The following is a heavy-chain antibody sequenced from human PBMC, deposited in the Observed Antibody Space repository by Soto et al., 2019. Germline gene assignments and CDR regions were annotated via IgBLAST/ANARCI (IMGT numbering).Heavy chain of an antibody. CDR3: ERHGAYFDY. D-gene: IGHD3-16*01. V-gene: IGHV5-51*01. J-gene: IGHJ4*02. CDR2: IFPGDSDT. Sequence: GESLKISCKGSGYTFTSYWIAWVRQMPGKGLEWMGIIFPGDSDTRYSPSFQGQVTVSADKSISTAYLQWSSLKASDTAMYFCERHGAYFDYCGQRTLVTVSS. CDR1: GYTFTSYW.